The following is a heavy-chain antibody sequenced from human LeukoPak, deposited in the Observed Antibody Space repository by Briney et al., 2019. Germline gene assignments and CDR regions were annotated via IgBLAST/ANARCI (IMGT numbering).Heavy chain of an antibody. D-gene: IGHD3-16*02. V-gene: IGHV1-46*01. J-gene: IGHJ5*02. CDR2: INPSGGST. CDR3: AADPSAFGGVIASFDP. CDR1: GYTFTSYY. Sequence: GASVKVSCKASGYTFTSYYMHWVRQAPGQGLEWMGIINPSGGSTSYAQKFQGRVTMTRDTSTSTVYMELSSLRSEDTAVYYCAADPSAFGGVIASFDPWGQGTLVTVSS.